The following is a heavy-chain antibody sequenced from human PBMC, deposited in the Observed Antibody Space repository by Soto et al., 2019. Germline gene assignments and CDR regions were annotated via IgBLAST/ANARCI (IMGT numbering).Heavy chain of an antibody. CDR2: FHYSGST. D-gene: IGHD3-16*01. Sequence: TLSLTCTVSGGSISSRDSYWGWIRQPPGKGLEWIGSFHYSGSTYYNPSLKSRVTISVDTSKNQLSLRVTSVTAADTAVYYCARGFGRSHFDYWGEGTLVTVSS. CDR1: GGSISSRDSY. J-gene: IGHJ4*02. V-gene: IGHV4-39*01. CDR3: ARGFGRSHFDY.